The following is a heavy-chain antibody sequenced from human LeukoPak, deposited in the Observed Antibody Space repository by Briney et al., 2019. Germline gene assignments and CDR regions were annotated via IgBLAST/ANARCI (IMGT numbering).Heavy chain of an antibody. V-gene: IGHV3-23*01. CDR1: GFTFSSYA. CDR2: ISGSDGST. J-gene: IGHJ4*02. Sequence: GGSLRLSCAASGFTFSSYAMTWVRQAPGKGLEWVSSISGSDGSTYYADSVKGRFTISRDNSKNTLYLQMNSLRAEDTAIYYCAYMRGLYYGIDYWGQGTLVTVSS. CDR3: AYMRGLYYGIDY. D-gene: IGHD3-10*01.